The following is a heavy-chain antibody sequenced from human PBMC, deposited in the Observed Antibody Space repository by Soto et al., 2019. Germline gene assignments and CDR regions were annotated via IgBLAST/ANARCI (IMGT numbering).Heavy chain of an antibody. J-gene: IGHJ5*01. CDR1: GFPFRSYG. D-gene: IGHD5-12*01. Sequence: QVQLVETGGGVVQPGGSLRLSCIASGFPFRSYGMHWVRQAPGKELEWVAVTSYDGNKKYYIDSVKGRFSISRDNFMNTVYLQMNSLGVEDTALYYCAKEGQSRDGYTSPLDSWGQGTLVIVSA. V-gene: IGHV3-30*18. CDR2: TSYDGNKK. CDR3: AKEGQSRDGYTSPLDS.